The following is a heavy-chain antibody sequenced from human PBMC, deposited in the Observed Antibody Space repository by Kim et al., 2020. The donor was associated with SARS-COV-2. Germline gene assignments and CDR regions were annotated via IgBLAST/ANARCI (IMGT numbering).Heavy chain of an antibody. CDR3: AKGPSVAPDY. CDR2: RNK. V-gene: IGHV3-30*02. D-gene: IGHD2-15*01. Sequence: RNKYSATAGTGRLTISRDNAKNRLYLQMNSLRAEDTAVYYCAKGPSVAPDYWGQGTLVTVSS. J-gene: IGHJ4*02.